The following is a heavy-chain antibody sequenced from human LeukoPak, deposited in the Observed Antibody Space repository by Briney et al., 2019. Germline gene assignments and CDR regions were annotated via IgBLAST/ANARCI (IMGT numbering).Heavy chain of an antibody. CDR3: ARGYCSGGSCYDAFDI. V-gene: IGHV4-59*01. CDR1: GGSISIYY. CDR2: IYYSGST. Sequence: SETLSLTCTVSGGSISIYYWSWIRQPPGKGLGWIGYIYYSGSTNYNPSLKSRVTISVDTSKNQFSLKLSSVTAADTAVFYCARGYCSGGSCYDAFDIWGQGTMVTVSS. J-gene: IGHJ3*02. D-gene: IGHD2-15*01.